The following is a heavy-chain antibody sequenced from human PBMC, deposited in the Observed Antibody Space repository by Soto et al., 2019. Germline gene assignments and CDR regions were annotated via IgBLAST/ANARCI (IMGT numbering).Heavy chain of an antibody. CDR3: ARGTIMITFGGVRHAFAI. CDR1: GYTFTSYA. Sequence: QVQLVQSGAEVKKPGASVKVSCKASGYTFTSYAMHWVRQAPGQRLEWMGWINAGNGNTKYSQKFQGRVTITRDTSASTAYMELSSLRSEDTAVYYCARGTIMITFGGVRHAFAIWGQGTMVTVSS. J-gene: IGHJ3*02. D-gene: IGHD3-16*01. V-gene: IGHV1-3*01. CDR2: INAGNGNT.